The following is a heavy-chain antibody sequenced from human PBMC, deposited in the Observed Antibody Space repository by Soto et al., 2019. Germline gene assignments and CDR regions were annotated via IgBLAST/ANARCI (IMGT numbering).Heavy chain of an antibody. CDR3: AKRSGYYPHRYDP. V-gene: IGHV3-30*18. J-gene: IGHJ5*02. Sequence: MHWVRQAPGKGLEWVAVISYDGSNKYSADSVKGRFTICRDHSKNTLYLQMNRLRAEDTAVYYCAKRSGYYPHRYDPWGQGTMVTVSP. D-gene: IGHD6-25*01. CDR2: ISYDGSNK.